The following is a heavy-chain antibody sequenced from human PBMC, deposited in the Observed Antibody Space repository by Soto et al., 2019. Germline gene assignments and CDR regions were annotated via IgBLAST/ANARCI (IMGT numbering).Heavy chain of an antibody. CDR2: ISGSGGST. J-gene: IGHJ4*02. V-gene: IGHV3-23*01. Sequence: GGSLRLSCAASGFTFSSYAMSWVRQAPGKGLEWVSAISGSGGSTYYADSVKGRFTISRDNSKNTLYLQMNSLRAEDTAVYYCAKDSSDPNYYDFWSVYYDYWGQGTLVTVSS. CDR3: AKDSSDPNYYDFWSVYYDY. CDR1: GFTFSSYA. D-gene: IGHD3-3*01.